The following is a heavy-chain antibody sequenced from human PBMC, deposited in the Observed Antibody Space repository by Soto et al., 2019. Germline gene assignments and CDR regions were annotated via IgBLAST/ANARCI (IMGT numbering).Heavy chain of an antibody. J-gene: IGHJ4*02. CDR3: AKGHTGGSCYSGLEC. V-gene: IGHV3-23*01. CDR1: GFTFSSCA. D-gene: IGHD2-15*01. CDR2: ISGSGDTT. Sequence: SLRLSCAASGFTFSSCAMTWVRQSPVKGLEWVLCISGSGDTTYYADSVKGRFTISRDTSKNTVYLQMNSLRADDTAVYYCAKGHTGGSCYSGLECWGQGTLVSVSS.